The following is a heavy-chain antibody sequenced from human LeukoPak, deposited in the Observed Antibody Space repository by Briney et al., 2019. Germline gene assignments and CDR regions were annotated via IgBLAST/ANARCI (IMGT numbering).Heavy chain of an antibody. CDR1: GYTLTELS. CDR2: FDSEDGET. Sequence: ASVKVSCKVSGYTLTELSMHWVRQAPGKGLEWMGGFDSEDGETIYAQKFQGRVTMTEDTSTDTAYMELSSLRSEDTAVYYCAIEAGGDGRTPYYYYYGMDVWGQGTTVTVSS. V-gene: IGHV1-24*01. D-gene: IGHD2-21*02. CDR3: AIEAGGDGRTPYYYYYGMDV. J-gene: IGHJ6*02.